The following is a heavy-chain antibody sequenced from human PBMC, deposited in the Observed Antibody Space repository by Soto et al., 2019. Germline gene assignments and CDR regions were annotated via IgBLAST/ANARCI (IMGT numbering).Heavy chain of an antibody. CDR3: ARHDYCSSTSCYYSGYYFDY. J-gene: IGHJ4*02. CDR2: IYYSGST. V-gene: IGHV4-39*01. D-gene: IGHD2-2*01. CDR1: GGSISSSSYY. Sequence: SETLSLTCTISGGSISSSSYYWGWIRQPPGKGLEWIGSIYYSGSTYYNPSLKSRVTISVDTSKNQFSLKLSSVTAADTAVYYCARHDYCSSTSCYYSGYYFDYWGQGTLVTVS.